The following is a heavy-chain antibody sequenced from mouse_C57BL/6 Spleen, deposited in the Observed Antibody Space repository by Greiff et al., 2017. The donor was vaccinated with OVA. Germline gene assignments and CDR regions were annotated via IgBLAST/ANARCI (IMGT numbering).Heavy chain of an antibody. J-gene: IGHJ4*01. CDR3: ARDDYAMDY. V-gene: IGHV5-17*01. CDR1: GFTFSDYG. Sequence: EVQLVESGGGLVKPGGSLKLSCAASGFTFSDYGMHWVRQAPEKGLEWVAYISSGSSTIYYADTVKGRFTISSDYARNTLFLQMTSLRSENTAMYCCARDDYAMDYWGQGTSVTVSS. CDR2: ISSGSSTI.